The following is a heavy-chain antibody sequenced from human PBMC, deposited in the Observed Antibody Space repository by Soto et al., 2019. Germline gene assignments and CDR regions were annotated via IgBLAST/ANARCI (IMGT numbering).Heavy chain of an antibody. Sequence: SGTLSLTCAGEGGSCRGYYGGWIRQPPGKGLEWIGEINHSGSTNYNPSLKSRVTISVDTSKNQFSLKLSSVTAADTAVYYCARVWVGYCSGGSCSAPYMDVWGNGTTVTVSS. CDR1: GGSCRGYY. J-gene: IGHJ6*03. D-gene: IGHD2-15*01. CDR2: INHSGST. CDR3: ARVWVGYCSGGSCSAPYMDV. V-gene: IGHV4-34*01.